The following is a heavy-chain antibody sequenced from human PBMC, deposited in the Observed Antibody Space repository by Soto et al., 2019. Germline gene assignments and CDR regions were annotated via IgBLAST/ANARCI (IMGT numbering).Heavy chain of an antibody. J-gene: IGHJ6*03. D-gene: IGHD6-6*01. CDR2: INHSGST. CDR1: GGSFSGYY. CDR3: ARGSYRSSSYYYCYMDV. V-gene: IGHV4-34*01. Sequence: QVQLQQWGAGLLKPSETLSLTCAVYGGSFSGYYWSWIRQPPGKGLEWIGEINHSGSTNYNPSLKSRVTLSVDTSKNQFSRKLSSVTAADTAVYYCARGSYRSSSYYYCYMDVWGKGTTVTVSS.